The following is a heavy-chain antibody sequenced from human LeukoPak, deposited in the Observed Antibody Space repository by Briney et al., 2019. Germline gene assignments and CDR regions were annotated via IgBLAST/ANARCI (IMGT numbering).Heavy chain of an antibody. D-gene: IGHD3-22*01. CDR2: ISSSGSTM. Sequence: GGSLRLSCAASGFTFSSYEMNWVRQAPGKGLEWVSYISSSGSTMYYADSVKGRFTISRDNAKNSLYLQMNSLRAEDTALYYCARDRDSSGYYYVGYWGQGTLVTVSS. V-gene: IGHV3-48*03. CDR1: GFTFSSYE. J-gene: IGHJ4*02. CDR3: ARDRDSSGYYYVGY.